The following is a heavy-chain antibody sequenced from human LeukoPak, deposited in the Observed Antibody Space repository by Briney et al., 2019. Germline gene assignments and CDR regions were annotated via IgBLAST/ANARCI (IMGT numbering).Heavy chain of an antibody. J-gene: IGHJ4*02. V-gene: IGHV3-33*06. CDR1: GFTFSSYG. Sequence: GGSLRLSCAASGFTFSSYGMHWVRQAPGKGLEWVAVIWYDGSNKYYADSVKGRFTISRDNSKNTLYLQMNSLRAEDTAVYYCAKEGIITIFRVVPPYFDYWGQGTLVTVSS. D-gene: IGHD3-3*01. CDR2: IWYDGSNK. CDR3: AKEGIITIFRVVPPYFDY.